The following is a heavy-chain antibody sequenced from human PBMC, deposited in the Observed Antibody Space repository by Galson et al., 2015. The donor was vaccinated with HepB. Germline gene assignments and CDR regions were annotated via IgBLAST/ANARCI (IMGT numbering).Heavy chain of an antibody. CDR3: ARSLQVSIYGGYRWDAFHI. V-gene: IGHV3-21*01. CDR2: ISSSSLYI. Sequence: SLRLSCAASGFTFSSYSMNWVRQAPGKGLEWVSSISSSSLYIYYADLVKGRFTISRDNAKNSLYLQMNSLRAEDTAVYYCARSLQVSIYGGYRWDAFHIWGQGTMVTVSS. CDR1: GFTFSSYS. D-gene: IGHD4-23*01. J-gene: IGHJ3*02.